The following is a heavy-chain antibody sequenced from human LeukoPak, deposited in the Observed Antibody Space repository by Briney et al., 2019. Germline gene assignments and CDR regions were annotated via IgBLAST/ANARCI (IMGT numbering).Heavy chain of an antibody. CDR1: GSTLTGYY. J-gene: IGHJ3*02. Sequence: ASVKVSCKASGSTLTGYYMHWVRQAPGQGLEWMGWINPYRGGTNYAQKFQGRVTMTRDTSISTAYMELSRLRSDDTAMYYCARDEDPYAFDIWGQGTMVTVSS. CDR3: ARDEDPYAFDI. V-gene: IGHV1-2*02. D-gene: IGHD2-15*01. CDR2: INPYRGGT.